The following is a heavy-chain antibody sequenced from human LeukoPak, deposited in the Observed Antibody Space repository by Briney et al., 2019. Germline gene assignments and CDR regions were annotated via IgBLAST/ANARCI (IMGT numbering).Heavy chain of an antibody. D-gene: IGHD2-15*01. CDR2: IRSEAYGGTT. V-gene: IGHV3-49*03. CDR3: TRDTHCSGGSCYDYYYYYMDV. J-gene: IGHJ6*03. CDR1: GFTFGDYA. Sequence: GGSLRLSCTASGFTFGDYAMSWFRQAPGKGLEWVGFIRSEAYGGTTEYAASVKGRFTISRDDSKSIAYLQVNSLKTEDTAVYYCTRDTHCSGGSCYDYYYYYMDVWGKGTTVTVSS.